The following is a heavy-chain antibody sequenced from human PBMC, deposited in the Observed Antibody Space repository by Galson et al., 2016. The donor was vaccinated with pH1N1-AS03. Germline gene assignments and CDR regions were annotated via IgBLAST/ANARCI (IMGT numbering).Heavy chain of an antibody. J-gene: IGHJ1*01. V-gene: IGHV1-3*01. CDR1: GYSFSSYA. CDR3: AKNSESGSYYDVLDY. CDR2: INCDNGNT. D-gene: IGHD3-10*01. Sequence: SVKVSCKASGYSFSSYAIQWVRQAPGQSLEWMGRINCDNGNTKYSQRFQGRVTITSDTSASTAYMELSSLRSEDTAVYYCAKNSESGSYYDVLDYWGPGTLVTVSS.